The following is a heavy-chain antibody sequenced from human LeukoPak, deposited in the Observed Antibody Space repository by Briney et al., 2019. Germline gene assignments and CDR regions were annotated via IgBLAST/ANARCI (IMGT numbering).Heavy chain of an antibody. CDR3: VRGGSLAITYYYYMHV. CDR1: GGTFTSYA. CDR2: IIPIFGTA. Sequence: SVMLSCKASGGTFTSYAISGVRQAPGQGLEWMGGIIPIFGTANYAQKFQGRVTITADESTSTAYMELSSLRAEDTAVYYCVRGGSLAITYYYYMHVWGKGTPVTVSS. J-gene: IGHJ6*03. V-gene: IGHV1-69*13. D-gene: IGHD3-22*01.